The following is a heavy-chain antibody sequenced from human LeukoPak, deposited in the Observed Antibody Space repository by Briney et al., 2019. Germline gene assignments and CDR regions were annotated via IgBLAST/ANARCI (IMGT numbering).Heavy chain of an antibody. D-gene: IGHD6-13*01. CDR3: ARVGSWTSSSWYEYLGFDP. CDR2: IYYSGST. J-gene: IGHJ5*02. CDR1: GRSMSSSSYH. V-gene: IGHV4-61*05. Sequence: SEPLSLTCTVSGRSMSSSSYHWVWIRQPPGKGLEGSGYIYYSGSTNYNPSLKSRVTISVDTSKNQFSLKLSSVTAADTAVYYCARVGSWTSSSWYEYLGFDPWGQGTLVTVSS.